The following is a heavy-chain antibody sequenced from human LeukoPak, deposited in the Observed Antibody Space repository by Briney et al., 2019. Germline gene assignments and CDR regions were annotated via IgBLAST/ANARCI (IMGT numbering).Heavy chain of an antibody. CDR2: INPSRST. Sequence: KPSETLSLTCAVYGGSFSGYHWTWIRQSPGKGLEWIGDINPSRSTYYNPSLKSRLTISVDTSKNQFSLKLRSVTAADTAVYYCARGRHDITMIVVVMTSVSYYLDVWGKGTTVTVS. D-gene: IGHD3-22*01. V-gene: IGHV4-34*01. J-gene: IGHJ6*03. CDR3: ARGRHDITMIVVVMTSVSYYLDV. CDR1: GGSFSGYH.